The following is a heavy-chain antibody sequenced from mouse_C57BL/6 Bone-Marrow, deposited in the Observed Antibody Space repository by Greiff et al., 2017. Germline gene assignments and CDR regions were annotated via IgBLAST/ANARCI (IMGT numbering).Heavy chain of an antibody. V-gene: IGHV1-26*01. CDR1: GYTFTDYY. CDR2: INPNNGGT. CDR3: ASYDWFAY. J-gene: IGHJ3*01. Sequence: VQLQQSGPELVKPGASVKISCKASGYTFTDYYMHWVKQSHGKSLEWIGYINPNNGGTSYNQKFKGKATLTVDKSSSTAYMELRSLTSEDSAVYYCASYDWFAYWGQGTLVTVSA. D-gene: IGHD2-12*01.